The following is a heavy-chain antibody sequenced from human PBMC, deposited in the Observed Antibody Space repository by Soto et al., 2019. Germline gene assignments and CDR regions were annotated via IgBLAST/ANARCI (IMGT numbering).Heavy chain of an antibody. D-gene: IGHD2-15*01. CDR1: GYAFTSYY. CDR2: INPSGGST. Sequence: GASVKVSCKASGYAFTSYYMHWVRQAPGQGLEWMGIINPSGGSTSYAQKFQGRVTMTRDTSTSTVYMELSSLRSEDTAVYYCAREYCSGGSCYPFDYWGQGTLVTVSS. CDR3: AREYCSGGSCYPFDY. V-gene: IGHV1-46*01. J-gene: IGHJ4*02.